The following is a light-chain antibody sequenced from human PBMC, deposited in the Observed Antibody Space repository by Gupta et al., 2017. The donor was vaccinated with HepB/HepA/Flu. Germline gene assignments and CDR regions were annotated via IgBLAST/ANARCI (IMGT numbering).Light chain of an antibody. CDR1: QSISNY. CDR3: QHMDSTPRT. J-gene: IGKJ1*01. Sequence: DIQMTQSPSSLSASVGDRVTITCRTSQSISNYLNWYQQKPGTAPKLLIHAASSLQSGVPSRFSGSGSGTDFTLTISRLQPEDFATYYCQHMDSTPRTFGQGTKVEIK. CDR2: AAS. V-gene: IGKV1-39*01.